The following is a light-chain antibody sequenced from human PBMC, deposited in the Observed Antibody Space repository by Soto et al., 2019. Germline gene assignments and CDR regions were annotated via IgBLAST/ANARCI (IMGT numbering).Light chain of an antibody. J-gene: IGLJ2*01. CDR2: DVN. CDR1: RSDIGAYNF. V-gene: IGLV2-14*03. Sequence: QSVLTQPASVSGSPGQSITISCTGTRSDIGAYNFVSWYQQHPGEVPKLILYDVNVRPSGVSNRFSGSKSGNTASLTISGLQAEEEADYYCTSWTTSTTMIFGGGTKLTV. CDR3: TSWTTSTTMI.